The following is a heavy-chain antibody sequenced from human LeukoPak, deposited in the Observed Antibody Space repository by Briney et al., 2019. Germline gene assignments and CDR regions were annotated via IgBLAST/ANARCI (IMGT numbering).Heavy chain of an antibody. CDR2: INSDGTTT. D-gene: IGHD2-15*01. CDR3: ARRVDATRWFDP. CDR1: GFTFSNYF. V-gene: IGHV3-74*03. Sequence: PGGSLRLSCAAPGFTFSNYFMHWVRQAPGKGLVWVSRINSDGTTTMCADSVKGRFTISRDNAKNTLYLQMNSLRDEDTAVYYCARRVDATRWFDPWGQGTLVTVSS. J-gene: IGHJ5*02.